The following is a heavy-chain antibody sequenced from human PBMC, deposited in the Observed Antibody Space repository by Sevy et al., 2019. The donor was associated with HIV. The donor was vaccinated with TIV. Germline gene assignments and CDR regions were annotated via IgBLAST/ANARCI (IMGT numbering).Heavy chain of an antibody. CDR1: GFTFSSYG. Sequence: GGSLRLSCAASGFTFSSYGMHWVRQAPGKGLEWVAVISYDGSNKYYADSVKGRFTISRDNSKNTLYLKMNSLRAEDTAVYYCAKVGPSYYYDSSGYYEGKGDFDYWGQGTLVTVSS. J-gene: IGHJ4*02. V-gene: IGHV3-30*18. CDR2: ISYDGSNK. D-gene: IGHD3-22*01. CDR3: AKVGPSYYYDSSGYYEGKGDFDY.